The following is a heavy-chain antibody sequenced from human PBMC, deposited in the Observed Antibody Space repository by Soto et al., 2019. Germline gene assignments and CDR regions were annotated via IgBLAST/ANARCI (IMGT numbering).Heavy chain of an antibody. D-gene: IGHD6-19*01. V-gene: IGHV4-39*02. CDR2: IYYSGTT. CDR1: GGSISSSGYH. Sequence: SETLSLTCTVSGGSISSSGYHWAWIRQPPGQGLEWIGNIYYSGTTYYNPSLESRVTIIVDTSKNQFSLKVNSVTAADTAVYYCATDQFEQWLVLAYWGQGTLVTVSS. CDR3: ATDQFEQWLVLAY. J-gene: IGHJ4*02.